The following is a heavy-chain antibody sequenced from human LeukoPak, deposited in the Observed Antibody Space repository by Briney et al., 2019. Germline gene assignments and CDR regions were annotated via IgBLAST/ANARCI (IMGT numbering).Heavy chain of an antibody. D-gene: IGHD2-15*01. CDR1: GLTVSSNF. Sequence: GSLRLSCAATGLTVSSNFMSWVRQAPGKGLEWVSVIYGGGSTYYADSVKGRFTISRDNSKNTLELQMNSLRVEDTAVYFCAKDKDTPATAQPQRGYFESWGQGTLVTVSS. V-gene: IGHV3-53*01. J-gene: IGHJ4*02. CDR2: IYGGGST. CDR3: AKDKDTPATAQPQRGYFES.